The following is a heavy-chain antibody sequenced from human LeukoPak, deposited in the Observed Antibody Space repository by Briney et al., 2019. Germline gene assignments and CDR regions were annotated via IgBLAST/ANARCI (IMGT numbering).Heavy chain of an antibody. CDR2: ISWNSGSI. D-gene: IGHD6-19*01. CDR1: GFTFDDYA. Sequence: GGSLRLSCAASGFTFDDYAMHWVRQAPGKGLEWVSGISWNSGSIGYADSVKGRFTISRDNAKNSLYLQMNSLRAEDTALYYCAKDQGSSGFNAFDIWGQGTMVTVSS. V-gene: IGHV3-9*01. CDR3: AKDQGSSGFNAFDI. J-gene: IGHJ3*02.